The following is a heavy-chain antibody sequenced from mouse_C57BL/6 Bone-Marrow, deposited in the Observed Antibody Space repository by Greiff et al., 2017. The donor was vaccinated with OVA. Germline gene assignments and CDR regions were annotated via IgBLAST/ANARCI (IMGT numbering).Heavy chain of an antibody. J-gene: IGHJ2*01. V-gene: IGHV1-64*01. CDR2: IHPNSGST. Sequence: QVQLQQPGAELVKPGASVKLSCKASGYTFTSYWMHWVKQRPGQGLEWIGMIHPNSGSTNYNEKFKSKATLTVDKSSSTAYMQLSSLTAEDSAVYCCAVDDGCYGFDYWGQGTTLTVSS. CDR1: GYTFTSYW. D-gene: IGHD2-3*01. CDR3: AVDDGCYGFDY.